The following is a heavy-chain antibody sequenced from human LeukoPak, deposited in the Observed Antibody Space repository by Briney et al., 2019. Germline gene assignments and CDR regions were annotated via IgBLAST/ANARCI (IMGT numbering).Heavy chain of an antibody. D-gene: IGHD3-16*01. Sequence: GESLKISCKGSGYSFTSYWIGWVRQMPGKGLEWMGIMYPGDSDTKYSPSFQGPVTISADKSISTAYLQWSSLKASDTAMYYCFGGPRGYYFDYWGQGTLVTVSS. V-gene: IGHV5-51*01. CDR1: GYSFTSYW. CDR3: FGGPRGYYFDY. CDR2: MYPGDSDT. J-gene: IGHJ4*02.